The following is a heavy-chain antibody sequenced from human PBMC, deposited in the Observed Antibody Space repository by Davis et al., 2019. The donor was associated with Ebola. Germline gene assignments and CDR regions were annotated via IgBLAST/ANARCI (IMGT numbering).Heavy chain of an antibody. D-gene: IGHD5/OR15-5a*01. J-gene: IGHJ4*02. CDR3: ARGSITDRFSGVCLD. V-gene: IGHV7-4-1*01. CDR2: INTNTGNP. Sequence: ASVKVSCKASGYTFTSYAMNWVRQAPGQGLEWMGWINTNTGNPTYAQGFTGRFVFSLDTSVSTAYLQICSLKAEDTAVYYCARGSITDRFSGVCLDWGQGTLVTVSS. CDR1: GYTFTSYA.